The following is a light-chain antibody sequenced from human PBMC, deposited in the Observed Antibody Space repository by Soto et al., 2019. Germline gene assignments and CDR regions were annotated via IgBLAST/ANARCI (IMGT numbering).Light chain of an antibody. CDR3: QQRSNWPS. J-gene: IGKJ3*01. CDR1: QSVSSSY. Sequence: EIVWTQSPGTLSFSPGESATLSCRASQSVSSSYLAWYQQKPGQAPRLLIYGASSRATGIPDRFSGSGSGTEFTLTISSLEPEDFAVYYCQQRSNWPSFGPGTKVDIK. V-gene: IGKV3D-20*02. CDR2: GAS.